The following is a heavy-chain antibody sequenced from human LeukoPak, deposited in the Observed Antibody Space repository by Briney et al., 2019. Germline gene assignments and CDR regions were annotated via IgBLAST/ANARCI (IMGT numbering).Heavy chain of an antibody. CDR1: SYSISSGYY. Sequence: SETLSLTCAVSSYSISSGYYWGWIRRPPGKGLEWIGSFYHSGSTYYNPSLKSRVTISLDTSKNQFSLKLSSVTATDTAVYYCAREFDYVWGSYRYFDYWGQGTLVTVSS. V-gene: IGHV4-38-2*02. CDR2: FYHSGST. D-gene: IGHD3-16*02. CDR3: AREFDYVWGSYRYFDY. J-gene: IGHJ4*02.